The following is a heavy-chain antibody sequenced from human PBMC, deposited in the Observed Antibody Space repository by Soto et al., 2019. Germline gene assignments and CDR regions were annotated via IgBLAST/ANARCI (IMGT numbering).Heavy chain of an antibody. J-gene: IGHJ6*02. V-gene: IGHV4-31*03. CDR1: GGSISSGGYY. CDR2: IYYSGST. D-gene: IGHD5-12*01. CDR3: ARSVCCDGYTLFYYYYNGMDV. Sequence: SETLSLTCTVSGGSISSGGYYWSWIRQHPGKGLEWIGYIYYSGSTYYNPSLKSRVTISVDTSKNQFSLKLSSVTAADTAVYYCARSVCCDGYTLFYYYYNGMDVWGQGTTVTVSS.